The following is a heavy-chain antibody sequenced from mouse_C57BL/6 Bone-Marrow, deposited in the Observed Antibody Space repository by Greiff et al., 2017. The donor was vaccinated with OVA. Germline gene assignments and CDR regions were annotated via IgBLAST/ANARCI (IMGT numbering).Heavy chain of an antibody. CDR1: GYTFTSYW. Sequence: QVQLQQPGAELVKPGASVKLSCKASGYTFTSYWMHWVKQRPGRGLEWIGRIDPNSGGTKYNEKFKSKATLTVDKPSSTAYMQLSSLTSEDSAVYYCAGGGIITTVVDWYFDVWGTGTTVTVSS. J-gene: IGHJ1*03. CDR3: AGGGIITTVVDWYFDV. CDR2: IDPNSGGT. V-gene: IGHV1-72*01. D-gene: IGHD1-1*01.